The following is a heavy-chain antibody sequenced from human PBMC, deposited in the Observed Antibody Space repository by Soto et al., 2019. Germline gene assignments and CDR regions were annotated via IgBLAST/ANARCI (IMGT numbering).Heavy chain of an antibody. D-gene: IGHD5-12*01. V-gene: IGHV1-69*12. CDR1: GGTFSGYA. CDR2: IIPIFGTA. Sequence: QVQLVQSGADVKKPVSSVKVSCKASGGTFSGYAISWVRQAPGQGLEWMGGIIPIFGTANYAQKFQGRVTITADESTSTAYMGLSSLRSEDTAVYYCARGLVTWGGYDYWGQGTLVTVSS. CDR3: ARGLVTWGGYDY. J-gene: IGHJ4*02.